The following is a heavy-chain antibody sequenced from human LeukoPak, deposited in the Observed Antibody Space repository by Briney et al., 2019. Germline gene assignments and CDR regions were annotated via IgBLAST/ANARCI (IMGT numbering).Heavy chain of an antibody. Sequence: SETLSLTCAVSGGSFSGYYWGWIRQSPGKGLEWIGDVIHSGSTDYNPSLRSRVTISVDTSKNQFSLKLSSVTAADTAVYYCASSGSFRQQLVKWGQGTLVTVSS. D-gene: IGHD6-13*01. CDR2: VIHSGST. J-gene: IGHJ1*01. V-gene: IGHV4-34*12. CDR1: GGSFSGYY. CDR3: ASSGSFRQQLVK.